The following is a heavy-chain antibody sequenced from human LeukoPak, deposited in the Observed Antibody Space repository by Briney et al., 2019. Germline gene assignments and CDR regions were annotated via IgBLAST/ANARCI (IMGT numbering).Heavy chain of an antibody. Sequence: SETLSLTCTVSGGSISSYYWSWIRQPPGKGLEWIGYIYYSGSTSYNPSLKSRVTISVDTSKNQFSLKLSSVTAADTAVYYCARFGSGYHYYFDYWGQGTLVTVSS. CDR2: IYYSGST. CDR3: ARFGSGYHYYFDY. V-gene: IGHV4-59*01. D-gene: IGHD3-22*01. J-gene: IGHJ4*02. CDR1: GGSISSYY.